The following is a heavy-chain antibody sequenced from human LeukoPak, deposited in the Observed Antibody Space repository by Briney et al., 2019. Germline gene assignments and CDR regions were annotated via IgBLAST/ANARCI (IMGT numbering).Heavy chain of an antibody. J-gene: IGHJ4*02. V-gene: IGHV3-30*18. CDR3: AKASLRGFWSGYQTGTFDY. CDR2: VSYEGTIK. D-gene: IGHD3-3*01. Sequence: GSLRLSCAASGFTFSSYGMHWVRQAPGKGLEWVAVVSYEGTIKYYTDSVKGRFTISRDNSKNTLYLQMNSLRAEDTAVYYCAKASLRGFWSGYQTGTFDYWGQGTLVTVSS. CDR1: GFTFSSYG.